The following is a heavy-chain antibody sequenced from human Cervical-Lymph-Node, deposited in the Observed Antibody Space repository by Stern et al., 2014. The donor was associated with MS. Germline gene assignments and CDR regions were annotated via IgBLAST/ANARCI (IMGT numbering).Heavy chain of an antibody. Sequence: EVHLVESGGGLVQPGGSLRLSCAASGFSFSDFYMDWVRPAPGKGLEWVARSRNKAKSNTTAYAAAVQCRITISKAHYTHSLYLQMNSLKTEDTAVYYCSRDSSGDYWGPGTLVTVSS. CDR1: GFSFSDFY. CDR3: SRDSSGDY. J-gene: IGHJ4*02. CDR2: SRNKAKSNTT. V-gene: IGHV3-72*01.